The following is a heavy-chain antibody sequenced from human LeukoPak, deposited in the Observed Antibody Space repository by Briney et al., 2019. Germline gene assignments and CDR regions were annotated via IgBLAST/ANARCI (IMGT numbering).Heavy chain of an antibody. CDR3: ARCSPSRTNSNSYYFETTKKNAFDI. V-gene: IGHV1-18*04. D-gene: IGHD3-22*01. J-gene: IGHJ3*02. CDR2: ISAYSGEK. CDR1: PYTFNNYG. Sequence: ASVKVSCKPSPYTFNNYGITWVRQAPGQGLEWMGWISAYSGEKDYAQKFQDRVTMTTDTTTKTAYMELRNLKSDDTAFYYCARCSPSRTNSNSYYFETTKKNAFDIWGQGTMVTVSS.